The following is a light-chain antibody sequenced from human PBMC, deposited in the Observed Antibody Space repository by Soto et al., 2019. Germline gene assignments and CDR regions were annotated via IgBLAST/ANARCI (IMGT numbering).Light chain of an antibody. J-gene: IGKJ1*01. V-gene: IGKV3-11*01. CDR2: DAS. CDR3: QQRSNWPPP. CDR1: QSVSSY. Sequence: EIVLTQSPATLSLSPGERATLTCRASQSVSSYLAWYQQKPGQAPRLLIYDASNRATGIPARFNGSGSGTDFTLTISSLEAEDLAVYYCQQRSNWPPPFGQGTKVEIK.